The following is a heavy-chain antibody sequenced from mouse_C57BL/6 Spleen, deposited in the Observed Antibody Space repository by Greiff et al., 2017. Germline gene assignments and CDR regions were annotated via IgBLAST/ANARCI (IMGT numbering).Heavy chain of an antibody. J-gene: IGHJ2*01. V-gene: IGHV1-55*01. CDR3: ARTITTVVANFDY. CDR1: GYTFTSYW. CDR2: IYPGSGST. Sequence: VQLQQPGAELVKPGASVKMSCKASGYTFTSYWITWVKQRPGQGLEWIGDIYPGSGSTNYNEKFKSKATLTVDTSSSTAYMQLSSLTSEDSTVYYCARTITTVVANFDYWGQGTTLTVSS. D-gene: IGHD1-1*01.